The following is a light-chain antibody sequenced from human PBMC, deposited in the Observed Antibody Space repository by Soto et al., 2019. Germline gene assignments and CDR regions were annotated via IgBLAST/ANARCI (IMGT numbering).Light chain of an antibody. CDR3: QQSFNSPLT. CDR2: AAS. V-gene: IGKV1-39*01. CDR1: QSINSF. Sequence: DIQMTQSPSSLSASVGDRVTITCLANQSINSFLNWYQQKPGKAPKFLIYAASSLQGGVPSRFSGSGSGTDFILTISSLQPEDVATYFCQQSFNSPLTFGGGTKVDIK. J-gene: IGKJ4*01.